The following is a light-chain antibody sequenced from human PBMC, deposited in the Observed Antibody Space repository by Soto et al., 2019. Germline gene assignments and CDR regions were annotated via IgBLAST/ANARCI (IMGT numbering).Light chain of an antibody. V-gene: IGKV3-20*01. CDR2: GAS. CDR3: QQYGSSPPYT. J-gene: IGKJ2*01. Sequence: EILLTQSPVTLSLSPGERATLSCGASQSVSSTYLAWYQQKPGQAPKLLIYGASSRATGIPDRFSGSGSGTDFTLTISRLEPEDFAVYYCQQYGSSPPYTFGQGTKLEIK. CDR1: QSVSSTY.